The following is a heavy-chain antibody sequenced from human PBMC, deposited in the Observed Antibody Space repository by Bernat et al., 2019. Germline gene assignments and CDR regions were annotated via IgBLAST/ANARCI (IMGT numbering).Heavy chain of an antibody. D-gene: IGHD3-10*01. CDR2: ISSSSSYR. V-gene: IGHV3-21*01. Sequence: EVQLVESGGGLVKPGGSLRLSCAASGFTFSSYSMNWVRQAPGKGLEWVSSISSSSSYRYYADSVKGRFTISRDNAKNSLYLQMNSLRAEDTAVYYCARDYYGSGSYYNIPFDYWGQGTLVTVSS. CDR3: ARDYYGSGSYYNIPFDY. CDR1: GFTFSSYS. J-gene: IGHJ4*02.